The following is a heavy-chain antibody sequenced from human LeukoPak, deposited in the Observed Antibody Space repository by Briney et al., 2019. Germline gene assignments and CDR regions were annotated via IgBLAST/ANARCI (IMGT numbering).Heavy chain of an antibody. CDR2: ISTTSSHI. V-gene: IGHV3-21*04. Sequence: GGSLGLSCAASGFSFSTYSMNWVRQAPGKGLEWVSSISTTSSHIYYADSMKGRFTISRDNAKDSLYLQMNSLRAEDTAVYYCAKIVGNYGFDFWGQGTLVTVSS. D-gene: IGHD1-26*01. CDR3: AKIVGNYGFDF. CDR1: GFSFSTYS. J-gene: IGHJ4*02.